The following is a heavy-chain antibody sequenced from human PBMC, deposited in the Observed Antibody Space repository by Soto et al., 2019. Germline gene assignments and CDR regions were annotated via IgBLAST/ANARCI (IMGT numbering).Heavy chain of an antibody. CDR3: ALIYTACARMDV. Sequence: EMQLVESGGGLVQPGGSLRLSCAASGFTVTDHYMDWVRQEPGKWQEWVGRTKNSANSYITDYAASVEGRFTISRDDSKTSVSLQMHNLKTEDPAVDFCALIYTACARMDVWCQGTTVTVSS. D-gene: IGHD2-21*02. CDR1: GFTVTDHY. J-gene: IGHJ6*02. V-gene: IGHV3-72*01. CDR2: TKNSANSYIT.